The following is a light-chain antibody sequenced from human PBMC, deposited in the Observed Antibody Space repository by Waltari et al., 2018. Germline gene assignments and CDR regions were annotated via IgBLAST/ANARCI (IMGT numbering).Light chain of an antibody. CDR3: QAWDSSTACV. Sequence: SYELTQPPSMSVSPGQTATITCSGDRLASNYVCCYRQRPGQSPGLFLFQDKKRPSGIPERFSGSNSGNTATLTISETQPMDEAEYYGQAWDSSTACVFGTGTKLTVL. J-gene: IGLJ1*01. CDR1: RLASNY. CDR2: QDK. V-gene: IGLV3-1*01.